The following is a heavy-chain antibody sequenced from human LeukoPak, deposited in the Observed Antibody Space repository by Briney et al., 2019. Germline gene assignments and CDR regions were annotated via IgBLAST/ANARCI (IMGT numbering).Heavy chain of an antibody. V-gene: IGHV1-69*05. J-gene: IGHJ3*02. CDR1: GGTFSSYA. D-gene: IGHD6-13*01. CDR2: IIPIFGTA. CDR3: ASDSSSWTLDAFDI. Sequence: SVKVSCKASGGTFSSYAISWVRQAPGQGLEWMGGIIPIFGTANYAQKFQGRVTITTDESTSTAYMELSSLRSEDTAVYYCASDSSSWTLDAFDIWGQGTMATVSS.